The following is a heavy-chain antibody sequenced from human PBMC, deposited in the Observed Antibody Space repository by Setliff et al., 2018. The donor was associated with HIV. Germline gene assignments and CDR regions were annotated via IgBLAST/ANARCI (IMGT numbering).Heavy chain of an antibody. Sequence: SVKVSCKASGGPFTSAFNWVRQVPGQGLEWMGGIIPIFGTANYAQSFGGRVTITADQSTTTSYLQLNSLRFEDTAIYYCASDSPAARFEELEDHYYYFMDVWGKGTTVTVS. J-gene: IGHJ6*03. CDR2: IIPIFGTA. V-gene: IGHV1-69*13. CDR1: GGPFTSA. D-gene: IGHD3-10*01. CDR3: ASDSPAARFEELEDHYYYFMDV.